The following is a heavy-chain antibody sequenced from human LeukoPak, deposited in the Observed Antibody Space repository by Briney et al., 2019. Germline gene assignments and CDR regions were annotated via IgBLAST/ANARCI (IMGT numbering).Heavy chain of an antibody. Sequence: PGGSLRLSCAASGFTFSSYGMHWVRQAPGKGLEWVAFIRYDGSNKYYADSVKGRFTISRDNSKNTLYLQMNGLRAEDTAVYYCATGSIQLWYGVDYWGQGTLVTVSS. V-gene: IGHV3-30*02. J-gene: IGHJ4*02. CDR2: IRYDGSNK. CDR3: ATGSIQLWYGVDY. CDR1: GFTFSSYG. D-gene: IGHD5-18*01.